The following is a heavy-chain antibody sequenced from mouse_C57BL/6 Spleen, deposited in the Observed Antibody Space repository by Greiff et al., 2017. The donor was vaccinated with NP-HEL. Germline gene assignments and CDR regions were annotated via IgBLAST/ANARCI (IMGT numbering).Heavy chain of an antibody. CDR1: GFTFSSYA. Sequence: EVKVIESGGGLVKPGGSLKLSCAASGFTFSSYAMSWVRQTPEKRLEWVATISDGGSYTYYPDNVKGRFTISRDNAKNNLYLQMSHLKSEDTARYYCARDGYYGSSPAWVAYWGQGTLVTVSA. D-gene: IGHD1-1*01. CDR3: ARDGYYGSSPAWVAY. J-gene: IGHJ3*01. V-gene: IGHV5-4*01. CDR2: ISDGGSYT.